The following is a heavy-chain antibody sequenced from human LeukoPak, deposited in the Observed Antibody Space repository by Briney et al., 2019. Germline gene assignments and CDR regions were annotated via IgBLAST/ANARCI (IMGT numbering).Heavy chain of an antibody. CDR3: ARDHFDSSADSYVGGYYYMDV. Sequence: SETLSLTCTISNGSISSYYWSWIRQPPGKGLEWIGSISYSGSSKYNPSLKRRLTIAVGTPTNQIFLDLSSVAAADTAVYYCARDHFDSSADSYVGGYYYMDVWGKGITVTVSS. D-gene: IGHD3-22*01. V-gene: IGHV4-59*08. J-gene: IGHJ6*03. CDR1: NGSISSYY. CDR2: ISYSGSS.